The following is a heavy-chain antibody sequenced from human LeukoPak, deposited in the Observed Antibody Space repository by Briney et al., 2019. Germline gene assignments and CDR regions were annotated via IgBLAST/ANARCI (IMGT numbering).Heavy chain of an antibody. J-gene: IGHJ4*02. CDR3: AYSSGLYRLDD. V-gene: IGHV4-31*09. D-gene: IGHD6-19*01. Sequence: SETLSLTCTVSGGSISSGGYYWSWIRQHPGKGLEWIGYIYYSGSTYYNPSLKSRLTISIDKTKNQFSLRLNSVTAADTAVYYCAYSSGLYRLDDWGQGTLVTVSS. CDR2: IYYSGST. CDR1: GGSISSGGYY.